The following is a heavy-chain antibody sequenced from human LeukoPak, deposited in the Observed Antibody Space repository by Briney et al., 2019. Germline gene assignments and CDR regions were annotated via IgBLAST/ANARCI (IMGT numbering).Heavy chain of an antibody. CDR1: GGSFSGYY. J-gene: IGHJ4*02. CDR2: INHSGST. V-gene: IGHV4-34*01. Sequence: SETLSLTCAVYGGSFSGYYWSWIRQPPGKGLEWIGEINHSGSTNYNPSLKSRVTISVDTSKNQFSLKLSSVTAADTAVYYCASTGYSSGWYYFDYWGQGTLVTVSS. D-gene: IGHD6-19*01. CDR3: ASTGYSSGWYYFDY.